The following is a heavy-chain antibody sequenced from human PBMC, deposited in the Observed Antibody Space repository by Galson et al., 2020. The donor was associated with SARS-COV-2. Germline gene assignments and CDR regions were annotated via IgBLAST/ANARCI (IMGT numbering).Heavy chain of an antibody. CDR1: GFTFSRAA. CDR2: ISYDGSNR. J-gene: IGHJ4*01. Sequence: GESLKISCAASGFTFSRAAMHWVRQAPGKGLEWVAIISYDGSNRYGDSVKGRFTISRDNSKNTLYLRMNSRRAEDTAVYYCARETQGMTSSYIDYWGHGTLVTFSS. CDR3: ARETQGMTSSYIDY. V-gene: IGHV3-30*04. D-gene: IGHD3-10*01.